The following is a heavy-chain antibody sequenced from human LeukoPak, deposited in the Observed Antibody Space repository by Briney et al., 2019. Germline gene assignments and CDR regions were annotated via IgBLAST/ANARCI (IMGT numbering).Heavy chain of an antibody. CDR1: GGSISSGGYY. Sequence: PSETLSLTCTVSGGSISSGGYYWSWIRQHPGTGLEWIGYIYYSGSTYYNPSLKSRVTISVDTSKNQFSLKLSSVTAADTAVYYCARAGRWLQLFDYWGQGTLVTVSS. V-gene: IGHV4-31*03. CDR3: ARAGRWLQLFDY. CDR2: IYYSGST. J-gene: IGHJ4*02. D-gene: IGHD5-24*01.